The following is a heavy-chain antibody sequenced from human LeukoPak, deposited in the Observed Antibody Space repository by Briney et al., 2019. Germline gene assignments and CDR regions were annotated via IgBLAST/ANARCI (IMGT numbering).Heavy chain of an antibody. CDR2: ISGSGGST. D-gene: IGHD1-14*01. CDR1: GFTFSTYA. V-gene: IGHV3-23*01. J-gene: IGHJ3*01. CDR3: AKRITVVARDAFDF. Sequence: GGSVRLSCAASGFTFSTYAMSWVRQAPGKGLEWVSSISGSGGSTFYADSVKGRFTISRDNSKNTLYLQMNSLRAEDTAIYYCAKRITVVARDAFDFWGQGTMVTVSS.